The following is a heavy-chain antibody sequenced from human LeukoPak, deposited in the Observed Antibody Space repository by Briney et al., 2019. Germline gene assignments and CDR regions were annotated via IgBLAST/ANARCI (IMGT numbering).Heavy chain of an antibody. CDR1: GFTFSSYI. J-gene: IGHJ4*02. CDR3: AKASYRTVTTTI. V-gene: IGHV3-21*01. Sequence: GGSLRLPCAASGFTFSSYIMNWVRQAPGKGLEWVSSISSSSSYIYYADSVKGRFTISRDNAKNSLYLQMNSLRAEDTAVYYCAKASYRTVTTTIWGQGTLVTVSS. D-gene: IGHD4-17*01. CDR2: ISSSSSYI.